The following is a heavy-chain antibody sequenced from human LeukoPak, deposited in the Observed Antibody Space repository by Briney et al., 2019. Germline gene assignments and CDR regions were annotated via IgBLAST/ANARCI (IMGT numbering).Heavy chain of an antibody. CDR2: ISWNSGSI. D-gene: IGHD5-18*01. CDR1: GFTFDDYA. CDR3: AKAEDTAMVTGPAGY. J-gene: IGHJ4*02. Sequence: GGSLRLSCAASGFTFDDYAMHWVRQAPGKGLEWVSGISWNSGSIGYADSVKGRFTISRDKAKNSLYLQMNSLRAEDTALYYCAKAEDTAMVTGPAGYWGQGTLVTVSS. V-gene: IGHV3-9*01.